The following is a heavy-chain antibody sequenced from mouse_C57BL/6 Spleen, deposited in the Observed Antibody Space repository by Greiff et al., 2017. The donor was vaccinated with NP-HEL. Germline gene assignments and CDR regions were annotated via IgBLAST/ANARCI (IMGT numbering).Heavy chain of an antibody. CDR3: ARESWDQGY. J-gene: IGHJ2*01. D-gene: IGHD4-1*01. CDR2: IDPSDSYT. CDR1: GYTFTSYW. V-gene: IGHV1-69*01. Sequence: VQLQQSGAELVMPGASVKLSCKASGYTFTSYWMHWVKQRPGQGLEWIGEIDPSDSYTNYNQKFKGKSTLTVDKSSSTAYMQLSSLTSEDSAVYYCARESWDQGYWGQGTTLTDSS.